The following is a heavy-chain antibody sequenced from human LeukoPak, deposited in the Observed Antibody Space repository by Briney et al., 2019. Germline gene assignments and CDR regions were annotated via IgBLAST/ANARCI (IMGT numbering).Heavy chain of an antibody. V-gene: IGHV1-2*02. CDR3: ARGGLPHHYYYMHV. J-gene: IGHJ6*03. CDR1: GYTFTGNF. D-gene: IGHD3-22*01. CDR2: INPNSGGT. Sequence: ASVKVSCKASGYTFTGNFMHWVRQAPGQGLEWMGWINPNSGGTNYAQKFQGRVTMTRDTSISTAYMELSRLRSDDSAVYYCARGGLPHHYYYMHVWGKGTTVTVSS.